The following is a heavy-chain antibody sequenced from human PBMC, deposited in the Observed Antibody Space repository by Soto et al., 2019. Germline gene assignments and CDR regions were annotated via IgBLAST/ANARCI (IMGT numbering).Heavy chain of an antibody. J-gene: IGHJ4*02. CDR1: GFTFSSHW. CDR3: VDPYFFDY. V-gene: IGHV3-74*01. Sequence: LRLSCAASGFTFSSHWMHWVRQAPGKGLVWVSRINSDGSGTSYADSVKGRFTISRDNAKNTLYLQMNSLRAEDTALYYCVDPYFFDYWGQGTLVTVSS. CDR2: INSDGSGT. D-gene: IGHD2-2*03.